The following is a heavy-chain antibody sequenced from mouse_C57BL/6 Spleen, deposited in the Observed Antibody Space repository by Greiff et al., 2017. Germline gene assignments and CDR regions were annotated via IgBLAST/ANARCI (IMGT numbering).Heavy chain of an antibody. CDR3: STSYCYYDSWFAY. Sequence: EVKLVESGPELVKPGASVKISCKASGYSFTDYNMKWVKQSNGKSLEWIGVINPNYGTTSYNQKFKGKATLTVDQSSTTAYMQLHRQTSEDSAVYYCSTSYCYYDSWFAYWGQGTLVTVSA. CDR1: GYSFTDYN. CDR2: INPNYGTT. J-gene: IGHJ3*01. V-gene: IGHV1-39*01. D-gene: IGHD2-12*01.